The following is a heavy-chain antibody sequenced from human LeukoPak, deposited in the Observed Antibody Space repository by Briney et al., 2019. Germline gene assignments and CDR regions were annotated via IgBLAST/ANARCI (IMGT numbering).Heavy chain of an antibody. CDR3: ARDPPAVAAGTYA. J-gene: IGHJ5*02. CDR1: GVTVGNNY. Sequence: GGSLRLSCAASGVTVGNNYMIWVPQAPGKGLECVSHIYSGGATNYADSVKGRFTISRDSSKNTLFLQMNSLRVEDTAIYYCARDPPAVAAGTYAWGQGTLVTVSS. CDR2: IYSGGAT. D-gene: IGHD6-13*01. V-gene: IGHV3-66*01.